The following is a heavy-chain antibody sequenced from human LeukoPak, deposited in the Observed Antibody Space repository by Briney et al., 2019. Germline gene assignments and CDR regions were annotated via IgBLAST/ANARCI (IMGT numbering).Heavy chain of an antibody. CDR3: ARGVRSYDSNPRDY. Sequence: ASVKVSCKASGYTFTGYHMHWVRQAPGQGLEWMGWINPNSGGTNYAQKFQGRVTMTRDTSISTAYMELSRLRSDDTAVYYCARGVRSYDSNPRDYWGQGTLVTVSS. CDR2: INPNSGGT. D-gene: IGHD3-22*01. V-gene: IGHV1-2*02. CDR1: GYTFTGYH. J-gene: IGHJ4*02.